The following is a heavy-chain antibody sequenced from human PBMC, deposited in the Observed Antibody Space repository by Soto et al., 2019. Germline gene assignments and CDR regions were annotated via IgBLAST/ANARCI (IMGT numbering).Heavy chain of an antibody. CDR2: IKTDASEK. D-gene: IGHD3-10*01. V-gene: IGHV3-7*01. Sequence: EEQLVASGGGLVQPGGSLRLSCAASGFTLRSYWMSWVRQAPGKGLEWLATIKTDASEKKYVDSVKGRFTVFRDNAKNSLYLQMDSLRAEDTAVYYGARDSGYGSGNSVNHYLDCWGRGTLVTVSS. CDR1: GFTLRSYW. J-gene: IGHJ4*01. CDR3: ARDSGYGSGNSVNHYLDC.